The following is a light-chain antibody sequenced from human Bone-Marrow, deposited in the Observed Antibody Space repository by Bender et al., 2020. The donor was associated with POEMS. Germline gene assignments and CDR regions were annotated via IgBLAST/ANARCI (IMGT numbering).Light chain of an antibody. J-gene: IGLJ2*01. Sequence: ASITCSGDVLPKRYGFWYQQKPGQAPVLVIYRNTGRPSGIPERFSGSFSGTTLTLTISGVQAEDEADYYCQSVDISDTLQVFGGGTKLTVL. V-gene: IGLV3-25*03. CDR3: QSVDISDTLQV. CDR1: VLPKRY. CDR2: RNT.